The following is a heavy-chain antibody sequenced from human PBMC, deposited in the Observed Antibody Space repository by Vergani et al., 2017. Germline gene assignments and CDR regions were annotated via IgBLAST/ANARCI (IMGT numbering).Heavy chain of an antibody. Sequence: QVQLVQSGAEVKKPGASVKVSCKASGYTFTGYYMHWARQAPGQGLEWMGWINPNSGGTNYAQKFQGRVTMTRDTSISTAYMELSRLRSHDTAVYYCARRRVVVAATRGRQYAFDIWGQGTMVTVSS. CDR2: INPNSGGT. CDR1: GYTFTGYY. D-gene: IGHD2-15*01. J-gene: IGHJ3*02. V-gene: IGHV1-2*02. CDR3: ARRRVVVAATRGRQYAFDI.